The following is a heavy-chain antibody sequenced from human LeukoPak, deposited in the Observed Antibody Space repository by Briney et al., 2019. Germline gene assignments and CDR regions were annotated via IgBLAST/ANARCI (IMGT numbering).Heavy chain of an antibody. D-gene: IGHD6-13*01. Sequence: GGSLRLSCAASGFTVSSNYMSWVRQAPGKGLEWVAVISYDGSNKYYADSVKGRFTISRDNSKNTLYLQMNSLRAEDTAVYYCAKNIAAADSSGYYYYYMDVWGKGTTVTVSS. V-gene: IGHV3-30*18. CDR3: AKNIAAADSSGYYYYYMDV. CDR2: ISYDGSNK. J-gene: IGHJ6*03. CDR1: GFTVSSNY.